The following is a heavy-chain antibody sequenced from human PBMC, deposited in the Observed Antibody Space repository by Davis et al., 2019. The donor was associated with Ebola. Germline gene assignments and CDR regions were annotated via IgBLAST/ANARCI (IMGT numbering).Heavy chain of an antibody. J-gene: IGHJ6*02. CDR1: GGSFSGYY. Sequence: MPSETLSLTCAVYGGSFSGYYWSWIRQPPEKGLEWIGEVNDSGSTNYNPSLKGRVTISADTSKNQFSLNLSSVTAADTAVYYCARGVSLYYYYGMDVWGQGTTVTVSS. CDR2: VNDSGST. CDR3: ARGVSLYYYYGMDV. V-gene: IGHV4-34*01.